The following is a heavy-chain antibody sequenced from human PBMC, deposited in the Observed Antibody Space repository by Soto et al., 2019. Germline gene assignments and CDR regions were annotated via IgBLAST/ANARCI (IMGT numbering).Heavy chain of an antibody. Sequence: DVQLVESGGGLVKPGGSLRLSCEASGFTFSVSAMNWVRQAPGKGLEWVSSINGGSTSVHYADSVKGRFTISRDNVNNSLSRQPHSLRVEDTVVYYCARGGGGVNYWGQGTLVSVSS. V-gene: IGHV3-21*02. CDR2: INGGSTSV. J-gene: IGHJ4*02. CDR1: GFTFSVSA. D-gene: IGHD2-8*02. CDR3: ARGGGGVNY.